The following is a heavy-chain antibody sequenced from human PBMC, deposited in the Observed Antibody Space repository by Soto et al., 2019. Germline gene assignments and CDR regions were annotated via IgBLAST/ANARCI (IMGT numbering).Heavy chain of an antibody. CDR2: TKNKANSYTT. Sequence: GGSLRLSCAASEFTFSDYYMDWVRQATGKGLEWVGRTKNKANSYTTEYAASVKGRFTISRDDSKNSLYLQMNSLKTEDTAVYYCASSLSGYNYWYFDLWGRGTLVTVSS. CDR1: EFTFSDYY. J-gene: IGHJ2*01. V-gene: IGHV3-72*01. CDR3: ASSLSGYNYWYFDL. D-gene: IGHD3-22*01.